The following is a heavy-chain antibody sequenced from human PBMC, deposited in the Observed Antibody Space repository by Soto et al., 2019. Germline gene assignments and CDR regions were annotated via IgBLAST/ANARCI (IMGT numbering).Heavy chain of an antibody. CDR1: GFTFSSYW. CDR3: SPSLNY. V-gene: IGHV3-7*01. CDR2: INQDGSGK. J-gene: IGHJ4*02. Sequence: PGGSLRLSCAASGFTFSSYWMDWVRQAPGKGLEWVANINQDGSGKHYVDSVKGRFTISRDNARNSLYLQMSSLTAEDSALYYCSPSLNYWGQGTLVTVSS.